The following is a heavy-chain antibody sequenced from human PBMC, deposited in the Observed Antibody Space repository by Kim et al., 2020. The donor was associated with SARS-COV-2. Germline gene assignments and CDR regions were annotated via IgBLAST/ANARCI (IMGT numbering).Heavy chain of an antibody. CDR2: TYYASKWNY. V-gene: IGHV6-1*01. J-gene: IGHJ4*02. CDR3: ARERGNVFGY. D-gene: IGHD2-8*01. Sequence: SQTLSLTCAISGDSVSSNGAAWNWIRQSPSRGLEWLGRTYYASKWNYDYAMPVKSRIGINPDTSKNQVSLHLNSVTPEDTAVYYCARERGNVFGYWGQGTLVTVSS. CDR1: GDSVSSNGAA.